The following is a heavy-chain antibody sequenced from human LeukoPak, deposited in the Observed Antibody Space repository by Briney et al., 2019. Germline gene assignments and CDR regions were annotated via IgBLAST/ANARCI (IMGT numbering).Heavy chain of an antibody. Sequence: PSGTLSLTCTVSGGSISSTSYYWGWIRQPPGKGLEWIGSIYYSGSTYYNPSLKSRVTISVDTSKNQFSLKLSSVTAADTAVYYCARDLASLDPWGQGTLVTVSS. V-gene: IGHV4-39*07. CDR1: GGSISSTSYY. CDR2: IYYSGST. CDR3: ARDLASLDP. J-gene: IGHJ5*02. D-gene: IGHD3-3*02.